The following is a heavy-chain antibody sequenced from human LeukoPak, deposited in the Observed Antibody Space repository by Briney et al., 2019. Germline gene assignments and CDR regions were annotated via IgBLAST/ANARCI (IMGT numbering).Heavy chain of an antibody. CDR3: ARDYYDSSGYRFDY. CDR2: IYHSGST. D-gene: IGHD3-22*01. CDR1: GGSISSSNW. Sequence: SETLSLTCAVSGGSISSSNWWSWVRQPPGKGLEWIGEIYHSGSTNYNPSLKSRVTISVDKSKNQFSLKLSSVTAADTAVYYCARDYYDSSGYRFDYWGRGTLVTVSS. V-gene: IGHV4-4*02. J-gene: IGHJ4*02.